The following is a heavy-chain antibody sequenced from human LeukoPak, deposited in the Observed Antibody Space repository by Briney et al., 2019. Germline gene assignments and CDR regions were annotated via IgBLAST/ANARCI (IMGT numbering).Heavy chain of an antibody. J-gene: IGHJ6*02. V-gene: IGHV3-23*01. Sequence: GGSLRLSCAASGFTFSSYALRWVRQAPGKGLEWVSAISGSGGSTYYADSVKGRFTISRDNSKNTLYLQMNSLRAEDTAVYYCAKRGPYYDIFGGMDVWGQGTTVTVSS. CDR1: GFTFSSYA. CDR3: AKRGPYYDIFGGMDV. D-gene: IGHD3-9*01. CDR2: ISGSGGST.